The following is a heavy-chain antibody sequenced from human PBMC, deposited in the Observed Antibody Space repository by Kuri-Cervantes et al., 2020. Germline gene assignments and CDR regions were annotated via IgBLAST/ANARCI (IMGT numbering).Heavy chain of an antibody. J-gene: IGHJ4*02. D-gene: IGHD3-10*02. CDR1: GYYFANYW. V-gene: IGHV5-51*01. CDR2: VHPGDSQT. Sequence: GESLKISCKGSGYYFANYWIAWVRQMPGKGLEWMGIVHPGDSQTAYSPSFQGQVTISADKSISTAYLQWSSLKASDTAMYYCARPRLVFGEFSYYFDYWGQGTLVTVSS. CDR3: ARPRLVFGEFSYYFDY.